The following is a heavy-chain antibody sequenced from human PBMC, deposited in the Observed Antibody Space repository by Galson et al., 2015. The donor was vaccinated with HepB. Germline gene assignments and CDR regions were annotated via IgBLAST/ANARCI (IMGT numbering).Heavy chain of an antibody. CDR3: ASHIY. V-gene: IGHV3-30*03. CDR2: ISYGGSNK. CDR1: GFTFSSSS. Sequence: SLRLSCAASGFTFSSSSMHWVRQAPGRGLDWVASISYGGSNKYYADSVKSRFTISRDNSKNRLYLQMNSLRGEDTAMYYCASHIYWGQGALVTVSS. J-gene: IGHJ4*02.